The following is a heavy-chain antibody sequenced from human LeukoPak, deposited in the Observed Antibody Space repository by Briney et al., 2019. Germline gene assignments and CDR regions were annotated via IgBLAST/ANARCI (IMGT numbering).Heavy chain of an antibody. D-gene: IGHD3-22*01. CDR2: ISSSSSYI. J-gene: IGHJ4*02. CDR3: ARDRPPYYDSSGRHNYFDY. V-gene: IGHV3-21*01. CDR1: GFTFSSYS. Sequence: GGSLRLSCAASGFTFSSYSMNWVRQAPGKGLEWVSSISSSSSYIYYADSVKGRFTISRDNAKNSLYLQMNSLRAEDTAVYYCARDRPPYYDSSGRHNYFDYWGQGTLVTVSP.